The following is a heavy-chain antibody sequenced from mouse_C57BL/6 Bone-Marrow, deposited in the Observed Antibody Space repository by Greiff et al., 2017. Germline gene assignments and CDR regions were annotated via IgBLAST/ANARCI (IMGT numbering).Heavy chain of an antibody. CDR3: AREGRGMDQAWFAY. Sequence: VQLKQSGPELVKPGASVKISCKASGYSFTDYNMNWVKQSNGKSLEWIGVLNPNYGTTSYNQKFKGKATLTVDQSSSTAYMQLNSLTSEDSAVYYCAREGRGMDQAWFAYWGQGTLVTVSA. D-gene: IGHD2-10*02. CDR1: GYSFTDYN. V-gene: IGHV1-39*01. J-gene: IGHJ3*01. CDR2: LNPNYGTT.